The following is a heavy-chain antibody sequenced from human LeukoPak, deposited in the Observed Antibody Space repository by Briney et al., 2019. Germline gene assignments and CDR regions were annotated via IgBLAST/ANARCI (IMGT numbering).Heavy chain of an antibody. D-gene: IGHD3-22*01. V-gene: IGHV1-46*01. CDR3: ARDGEENDSSGHHDY. CDR1: GYTFTSYY. Sequence: ASVKVSCKASGYTFTSYYMHWVRQAPGQGLEWMGIINPSGGSTSYAQKFQGRVTMTRDTSTSTVYMELSSLRSEDTAVYYCARDGEENDSSGHHDYWGQGTLVTVSS. J-gene: IGHJ4*02. CDR2: INPSGGST.